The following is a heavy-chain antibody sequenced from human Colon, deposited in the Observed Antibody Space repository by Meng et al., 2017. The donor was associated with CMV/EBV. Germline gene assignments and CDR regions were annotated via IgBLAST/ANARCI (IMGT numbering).Heavy chain of an antibody. J-gene: IGHJ1*01. CDR2: ISAYTGDT. CDR1: CYSFTNYG. V-gene: IGHV1-18*01. Sequence: HAQRVQSVAAVKRPAASVQVSCNASCYSFTNYGISWVRQAPGQGLEWMVWISAYTGDTYYAQKFQGRVTMTTDTSTSTDYMELRSLRSDDTAVYYCVRESQSGSYIYLQHWGQGTLVTVSS. D-gene: IGHD1-26*01. CDR3: VRESQSGSYIYLQH.